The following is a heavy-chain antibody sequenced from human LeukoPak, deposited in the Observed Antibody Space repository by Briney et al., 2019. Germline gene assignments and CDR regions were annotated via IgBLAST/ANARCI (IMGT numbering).Heavy chain of an antibody. Sequence: ASVKVSCKASGYTFTGYYMHWVRQAPGQGLEWMGWINPNSGGTNYAQKFQGRVTMTRDTSISTAYMERSRLRSDDTAVYYCARDWTTRRVVTQLDYWGQVTLVTVSS. CDR3: ARDWTTRRVVTQLDY. V-gene: IGHV1-2*02. CDR2: INPNSGGT. J-gene: IGHJ4*02. CDR1: GYTFTGYY. D-gene: IGHD3-22*01.